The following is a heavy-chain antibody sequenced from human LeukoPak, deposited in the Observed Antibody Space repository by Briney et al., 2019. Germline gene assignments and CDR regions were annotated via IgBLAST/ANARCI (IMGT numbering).Heavy chain of an antibody. CDR1: GYTFTSYG. CDR3: AVWVPAAIHYYYYGMDV. Sequence: ASVKVSCKASGYTFTSYGINWVRQATGQGLEWMGWMNPNSGNTGYAQKFQGRVTMTRNTSISTAYMELSSLRSEDTAVYYCAVWVPAAIHYYYYGMDVWGQGTTVTVSS. D-gene: IGHD2-2*01. CDR2: MNPNSGNT. J-gene: IGHJ6*02. V-gene: IGHV1-8*01.